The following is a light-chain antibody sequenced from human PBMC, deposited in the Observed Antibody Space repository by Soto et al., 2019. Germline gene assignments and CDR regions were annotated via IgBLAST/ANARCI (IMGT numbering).Light chain of an antibody. V-gene: IGKV1-5*01. CDR3: QQYKVYSQT. CDR2: DAS. Sequence: DIQMTQSPSTLSASVGDSVTITCRASQSISTWLAWYQQKPGKAPKLLIYDASTLESGVPSRFSGSGYGTEFTLTISSLQPDDFATYYCQQYKVYSQTFGQGTKV. J-gene: IGKJ1*01. CDR1: QSISTW.